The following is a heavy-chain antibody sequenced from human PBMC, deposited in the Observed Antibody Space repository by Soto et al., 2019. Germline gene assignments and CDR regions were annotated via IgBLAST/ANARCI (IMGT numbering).Heavy chain of an antibody. D-gene: IGHD3-16*02. Sequence: EVQLVESGGGLVQPGGSLRLSCAASGFTFSSYWMSWVRQAPGKGLEWVANIKQDGSEKYYVDSVKGRFTISRDNAKNSLYLQMISRRAEDTAVYYCARAIMITFGGVIVVGAFDYWGQGTLVTVSS. CDR1: GFTFSSYW. J-gene: IGHJ4*02. V-gene: IGHV3-7*01. CDR2: IKQDGSEK. CDR3: ARAIMITFGGVIVVGAFDY.